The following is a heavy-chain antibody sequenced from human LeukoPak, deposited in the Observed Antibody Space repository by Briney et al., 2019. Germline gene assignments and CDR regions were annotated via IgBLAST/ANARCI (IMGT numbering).Heavy chain of an antibody. CDR3: ARGGRYIVVVPAAIQWSYYYYGTDV. J-gene: IGHJ6*02. V-gene: IGHV1-8*01. D-gene: IGHD2-2*02. CDR1: GYTFTSYD. CDR2: MNPNSGNT. Sequence: ASVKVSCKASGYTFTSYDINWVRQATGQGLEWMGWMNPNSGNTGYAQKFQGRVTMTRNTSISTAYMELSSLRSEDTAVYYCARGGRYIVVVPAAIQWSYYYYGTDVWGQGTTVTVSS.